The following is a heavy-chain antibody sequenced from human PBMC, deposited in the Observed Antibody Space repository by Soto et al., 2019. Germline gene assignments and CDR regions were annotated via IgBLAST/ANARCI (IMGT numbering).Heavy chain of an antibody. J-gene: IGHJ3*02. CDR2: VYYTGST. Sequence: SETLSLTCTVSRASVSSSYWSWIRRTPGKGLEWIGYVYYTGSTKYNPSLKSRVTISVDTSKNQFSLKLSSVTAADTAVYYCARGYYDSNGQSNTFDIWGPGTLVTVS. D-gene: IGHD3-22*01. CDR1: RASVSSSY. CDR3: ARGYYDSNGQSNTFDI. V-gene: IGHV4-59*02.